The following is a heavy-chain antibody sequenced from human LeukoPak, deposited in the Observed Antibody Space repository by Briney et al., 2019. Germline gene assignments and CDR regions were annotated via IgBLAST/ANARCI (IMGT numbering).Heavy chain of an antibody. CDR1: GYSFSTYW. CDR3: ARPLNGAYVF. V-gene: IGHV5-51*01. D-gene: IGHD2-8*01. J-gene: IGHJ4*02. CDR2: IYPGDSDT. Sequence: GESLKISCMGSGYSFSTYWIGWVRQMPGKGLEWMGIIYPGDSDTRYTPSFQGQVTISAGKSISTAYLQWSSLKASDTAMYYCARPLNGAYVFWGQGTLVTVSS.